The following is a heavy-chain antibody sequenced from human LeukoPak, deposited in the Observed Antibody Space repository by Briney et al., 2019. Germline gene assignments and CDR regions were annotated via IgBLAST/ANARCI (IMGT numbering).Heavy chain of an antibody. V-gene: IGHV3-48*01. CDR3: ARGGYCSGGRCYGGDY. Sequence: GGSLRLSCAASGFTFSTYSMNWVRQAPGKGLEWLSHINREPETIYYADSVKGRFTISRDNAKNSLYLHMNSPRAEDTAVYYCARGGYCSGGRCYGGDYWGQGTLVTVSS. CDR2: INREPETI. J-gene: IGHJ4*02. CDR1: GFTFSTYS. D-gene: IGHD2-15*01.